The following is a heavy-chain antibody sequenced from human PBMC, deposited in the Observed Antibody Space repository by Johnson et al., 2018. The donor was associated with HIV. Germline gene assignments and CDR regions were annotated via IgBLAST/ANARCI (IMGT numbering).Heavy chain of an antibody. CDR2: INWNGGST. D-gene: IGHD6-19*01. V-gene: IGHV3-20*04. Sequence: VQLVESGGGVVQPGGSLRLSCATSGFIFDDYAMGWVRQVPGKGLEWVSGINWNGGSTGYADSVKGRFTISRDNAKNSLYLQMNSLRAEDTALYYCAKDRSTGWYPAFDIWGQGTMVTVSS. J-gene: IGHJ3*02. CDR3: AKDRSTGWYPAFDI. CDR1: GFIFDDYA.